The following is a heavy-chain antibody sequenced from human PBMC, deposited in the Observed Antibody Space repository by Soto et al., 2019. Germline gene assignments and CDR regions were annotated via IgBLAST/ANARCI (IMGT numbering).Heavy chain of an antibody. CDR3: ARAHYYDSSGYYSRWFDP. J-gene: IGHJ5*02. CDR2: IYYSGST. V-gene: IGHV4-59*01. CDR1: GGSISSYY. D-gene: IGHD3-22*01. Sequence: SETLSLTCTVSGGSISSYYWSWIRQPPGKGLEWIGYIYYSGSTNYNPSLKSRVTISVDTSKNQFSLKLSSVTAADTAVYYCARAHYYDSSGYYSRWFDPWGQGTLVTV.